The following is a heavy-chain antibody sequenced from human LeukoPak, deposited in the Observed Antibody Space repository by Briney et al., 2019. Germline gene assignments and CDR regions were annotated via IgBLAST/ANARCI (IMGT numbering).Heavy chain of an antibody. Sequence: GASVKVSCKASGYTFTSYDINWVRQATGQGLEWMGWMNPNSGNTGYAQKFQGRVTITRNTSISTAYMELSRLRSDDTAVYYCARDLDGGNANWFDPWGQGTLVTVSS. CDR3: ARDLDGGNANWFDP. CDR1: GYTFTSYD. D-gene: IGHD4-23*01. CDR2: MNPNSGNT. J-gene: IGHJ5*02. V-gene: IGHV1-8*03.